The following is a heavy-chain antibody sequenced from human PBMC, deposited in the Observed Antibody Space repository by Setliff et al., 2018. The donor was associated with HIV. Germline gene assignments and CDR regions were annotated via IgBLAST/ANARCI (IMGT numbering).Heavy chain of an antibody. Sequence: PSETLSLTCTVSGDFSNIQWWTWMRQSPGLGLQWIGSIHHSGSTYYDPSLKNRVTLTVDTSNNQVSLTLTSVTAADTAVYYCAKQPGGHSFFDHWGLGTLVTVSS. CDR2: IHHSGST. V-gene: IGHV4-59*11. CDR1: GDFSNIQW. J-gene: IGHJ4*02. D-gene: IGHD1-1*01. CDR3: AKQPGGHSFFDH.